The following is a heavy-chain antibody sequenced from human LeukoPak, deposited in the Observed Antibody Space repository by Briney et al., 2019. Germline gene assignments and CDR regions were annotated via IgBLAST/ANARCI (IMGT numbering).Heavy chain of an antibody. D-gene: IGHD1-7*01. J-gene: IGHJ5*02. CDR3: ARDNWNYVSHWFDP. Sequence: GASVKVSCKASGYTFTGYYMHWVRQAPGQGLEWMGWINPNSGGTNYAQKFQGRVTMTRDTSISTAYMELSRLRSDDTAVYYCARDNWNYVSHWFDPWGQGTLVTVSS. V-gene: IGHV1-2*02. CDR1: GYTFTGYY. CDR2: INPNSGGT.